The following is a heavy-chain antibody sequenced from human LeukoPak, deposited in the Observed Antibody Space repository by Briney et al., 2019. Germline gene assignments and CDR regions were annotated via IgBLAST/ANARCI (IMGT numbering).Heavy chain of an antibody. V-gene: IGHV4-39*01. D-gene: IGHD3-22*01. CDR1: GFTFSRYG. CDR2: IYYSGST. CDR3: ARHPAFYDSSGYEIDY. Sequence: GSLRLSCAASGFTFSRYGMHWIRQPPGKGLEWIGSIYYSGSTYYNPSLKSRVTISVDTSKNQFSLKLSSVTAADTAVYYCARHPAFYDSSGYEIDYWGQGTLVTVSS. J-gene: IGHJ4*02.